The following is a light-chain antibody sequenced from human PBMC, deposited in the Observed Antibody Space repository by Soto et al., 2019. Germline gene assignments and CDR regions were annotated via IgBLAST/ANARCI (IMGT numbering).Light chain of an antibody. CDR1: SSYVGGYND. CDR2: DVS. CDR3: CSYAGRYTFD. J-gene: IGLJ1*01. V-gene: IGLV2-11*01. Sequence: QSALTQPLSVPGAPGQSVTISCTGTSSYVGGYNDVSWYQQHPGKAPKLMIYDVSRRPSGVPDRFSGSKSGNTASLTISGLQAEDEADYYCCSYAGRYTFDFGTGTKVTVL.